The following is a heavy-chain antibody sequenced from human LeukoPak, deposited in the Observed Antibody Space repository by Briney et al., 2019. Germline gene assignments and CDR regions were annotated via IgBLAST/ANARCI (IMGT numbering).Heavy chain of an antibody. CDR3: ARLVDELTFDY. CDR2: IGTAGDT. Sequence: GGSLRLSCAASGFTFSSYDMHWVRHATGKGLEWVSAIGTAGDTYYPGSVKGRFTISRENAKNSLYLQMNSLRAEDTAVYYCARLVDELTFDYWGQGTLVTVSS. V-gene: IGHV3-13*01. J-gene: IGHJ4*02. CDR1: GFTFSSYD. D-gene: IGHD2-8*02.